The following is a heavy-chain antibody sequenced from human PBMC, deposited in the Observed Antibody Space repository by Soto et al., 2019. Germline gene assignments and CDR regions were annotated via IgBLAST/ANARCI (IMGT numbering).Heavy chain of an antibody. J-gene: IGHJ6*02. CDR2: ISGSGGIT. CDR3: AKGITDTGGYYYYSMDV. CDR1: VFTFSSYA. Sequence: WWSLRLSCSASVFTFSSYAMGWFRQAPGKGLDWVSVISGSGGITHSADSVKGRFTISRDNSKNILYLQMNSLRAEDTAVYYCAKGITDTGGYYYYSMDVWGQGTAVTVSS. V-gene: IGHV3-23*01. D-gene: IGHD3-16*01.